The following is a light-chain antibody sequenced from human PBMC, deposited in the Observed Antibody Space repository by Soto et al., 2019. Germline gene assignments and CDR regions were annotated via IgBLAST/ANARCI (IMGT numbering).Light chain of an antibody. CDR2: EVT. V-gene: IGLV2-23*02. J-gene: IGLJ2*01. CDR1: RRDVGTDDL. Sequence: QSVLTHPASVSGSPRQSITISCTGTRRDVGTDDLFAWYQQNPGESPKLLIYEVTERPSGVSIRFSGSKSDHTASLTISGLQSEDEADYYCSSFAGRGVGVFGGGTKLTVL. CDR3: SSFAGRGVGV.